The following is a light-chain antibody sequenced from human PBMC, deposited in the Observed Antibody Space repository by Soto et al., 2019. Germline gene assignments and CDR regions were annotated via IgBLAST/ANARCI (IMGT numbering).Light chain of an antibody. Sequence: IVVTQSPSTLSVSPGERATLSCRASQSVNIHLAWYQQIPGQAPRLLIYGASARATGIPAKFSGSGSGTEFTLTISSLQSEDFAVYYCQQYNKWPRTFGQGTKVDIK. CDR1: QSVNIH. CDR2: GAS. V-gene: IGKV3D-15*01. J-gene: IGKJ1*01. CDR3: QQYNKWPRT.